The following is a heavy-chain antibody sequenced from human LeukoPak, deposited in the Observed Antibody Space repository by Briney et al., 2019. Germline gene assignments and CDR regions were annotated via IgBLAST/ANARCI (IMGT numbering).Heavy chain of an antibody. CDR1: GGTFSSYA. CDR2: IIPIFGTA. V-gene: IGHV1-69*05. CDR3: ARWLVVAATPVSDAFDI. D-gene: IGHD2-15*01. Sequence: SVKVSCKASGGTFSSYAISWVRQAPGQGLEWMGGIIPIFGTANYAQKFQGRVTITTDESTSTAYMELSSLRSKDTAVYYCARWLVVAATPVSDAFDIWGQGTMVTVSS. J-gene: IGHJ3*02.